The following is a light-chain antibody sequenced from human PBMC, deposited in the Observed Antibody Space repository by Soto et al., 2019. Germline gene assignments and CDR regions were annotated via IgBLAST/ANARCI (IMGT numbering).Light chain of an antibody. Sequence: EIVLTQSPATLSLSPGERATLSCRASQSVSSYLAWYQQKPGQAPRLLIYDASNRATGILARFSGSGSGTDFTLTISSLEPEDFAVYYCQQRSNWPPGRTFGQGTKVDI. CDR1: QSVSSY. V-gene: IGKV3-11*01. CDR3: QQRSNWPPGRT. CDR2: DAS. J-gene: IGKJ1*01.